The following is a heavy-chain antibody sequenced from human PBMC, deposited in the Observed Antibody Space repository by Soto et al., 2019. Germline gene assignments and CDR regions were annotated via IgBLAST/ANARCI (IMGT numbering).Heavy chain of an antibody. D-gene: IGHD3-16*01. CDR3: AREMGACSDSSCYPGPYDS. V-gene: IGHV3-74*01. CDR2: INADGTST. CDR1: GFTFSNSW. J-gene: IGHJ5*02. Sequence: PGGSLRLSCAASGFTFSNSWMHWVRQVSGKGLEWVSRINADGTSTSYADSVKGRFTISRDNAKNTLYLHVNSLRAEDTAVYYCAREMGACSDSSCYPGPYDSWGQGTLVTVSS.